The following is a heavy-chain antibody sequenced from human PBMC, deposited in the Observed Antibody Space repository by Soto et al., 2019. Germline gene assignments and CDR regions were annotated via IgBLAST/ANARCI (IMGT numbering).Heavy chain of an antibody. V-gene: IGHV3-23*01. CDR1: GFTPTSTP. D-gene: IGHD3-9*01. CDR3: ATSFRYFDN. Sequence: XGSLGLSCAGSGFTPTSTPLSGVRQPPGKGLEWVTTISGTASRTYYVDSVKGRFFISRDNSKNTVTLQMNNLTLDDTAVYYCATSFRYFDNWDQGTRVTVSS. CDR2: ISGTASRT. J-gene: IGHJ4*02.